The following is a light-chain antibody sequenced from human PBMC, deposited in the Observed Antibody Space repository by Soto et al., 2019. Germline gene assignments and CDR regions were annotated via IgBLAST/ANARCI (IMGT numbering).Light chain of an antibody. CDR1: SSNIGADND. V-gene: IGLV1-40*01. J-gene: IGLJ2*01. CDR2: VNN. Sequence: QSALTQPPSVSGAPGQRVTIPCTGSSSNIGADNDVHWYQQLPGTAPKLLIYVNNNRPSGVPDRFFGSKSGTSASLAITGLQAEDEADYYCQSYDSSLSGYVVFGGGTKLTVL. CDR3: QSYDSSLSGYVV.